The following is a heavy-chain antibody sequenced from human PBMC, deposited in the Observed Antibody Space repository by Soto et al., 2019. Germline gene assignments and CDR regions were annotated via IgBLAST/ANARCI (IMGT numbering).Heavy chain of an antibody. CDR2: INPLLGST. Sequence: QVHLVQSGAEVKKPGSSVKVSCNPSGGIFNSYGISGVRQGPGQGLQWMGGINPLLGSTNYAEKFQGRLTITADDSRRTVYMELNNLRPEDTATYVCAKIRGGVYTTWGQGTLVTVSS. CDR1: GGIFNSYG. J-gene: IGHJ5*02. CDR3: AKIRGGVYTT. D-gene: IGHD3-10*01. V-gene: IGHV1-69*11.